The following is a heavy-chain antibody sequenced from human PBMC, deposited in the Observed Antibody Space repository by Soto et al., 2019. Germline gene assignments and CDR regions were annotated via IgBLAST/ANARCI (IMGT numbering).Heavy chain of an antibody. Sequence: SETLSLTCTVSGGSISSSSYYWGWIRQPPGKGLEWIGSIYYSGSTYYNPSLKSRVTISVDTSKNQFSLKLSSVTAADTAVYYGARPLGLAGVRWGQETLVPVSS. CDR2: IYYSGST. V-gene: IGHV4-39*01. D-gene: IGHD6-19*01. CDR3: ARPLGLAGVR. CDR1: GGSISSSSYY. J-gene: IGHJ4*02.